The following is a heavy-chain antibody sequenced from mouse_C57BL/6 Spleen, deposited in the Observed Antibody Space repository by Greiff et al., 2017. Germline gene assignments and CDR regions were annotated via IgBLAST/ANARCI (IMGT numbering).Heavy chain of an antibody. J-gene: IGHJ1*03. V-gene: IGHV2-5*01. CDR1: GFSLTSYG. CDR2: IWRGGST. CDR3: AKKPDGSLYFDV. D-gene: IGHD2-3*01. Sequence: VQLQESGPGLVPPSQSLSITCTVSGFSLTSYGVHWVRQSPGKGLEWLGVIWRGGSTDYNAAFMSRLSITQDNSKSQVFFKMNSLQADDTAIYYCAKKPDGSLYFDVWHRDHGHRRL.